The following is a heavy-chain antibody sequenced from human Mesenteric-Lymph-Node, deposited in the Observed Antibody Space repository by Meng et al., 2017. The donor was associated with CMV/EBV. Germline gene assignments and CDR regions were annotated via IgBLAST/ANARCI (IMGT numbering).Heavy chain of an antibody. D-gene: IGHD4-11*01. CDR3: ARDYSNYGGLDY. V-gene: IGHV1-46*01. J-gene: IGHJ4*02. CDR2: INPSGGST. Sequence: CKASGSTFTSYYMHWVRQAPGQGLEWMGIINPSGGSTSYAQKFQGRVTMTRDTSTSTVYMELSSLRSEDTAVYYCARDYSNYGGLDYWGQGTLVTVSS. CDR1: GSTFTSYY.